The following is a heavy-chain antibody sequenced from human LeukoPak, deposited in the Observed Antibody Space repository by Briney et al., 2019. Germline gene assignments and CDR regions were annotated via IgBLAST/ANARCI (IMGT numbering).Heavy chain of an antibody. D-gene: IGHD1-14*01. CDR1: VCSISSSNYY. CDR3: ATWANLNLN. J-gene: IGHJ4*02. Sequence: SETLSLTCTVSVCSISSSNYYWGWIRQPPGKGLEWIGTFYYSGSTYYNPSLKSRVTVSVDTSRTQFSLRLSSVTAADTALYYCATWANLNLNWGQGTLVTVSS. V-gene: IGHV4-39*01. CDR2: FYYSGST.